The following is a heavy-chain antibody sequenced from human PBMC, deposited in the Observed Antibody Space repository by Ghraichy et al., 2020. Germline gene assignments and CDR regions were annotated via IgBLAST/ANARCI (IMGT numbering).Heavy chain of an antibody. V-gene: IGHV3-53*01. D-gene: IGHD3-10*02. CDR3: ARDYDRGYGMDV. J-gene: IGHJ6*02. CDR1: GFTVSSNY. Sequence: GGSLRLSCAASGFTVSSNYMSWVRQAPGKGLEWVSVFYSGGGTYYADSVKGRFTISRDNSKNTLYLQMNSLRAEDTAVYYCARDYDRGYGMDVWGQGTTVTVSS. CDR2: FYSGGGT.